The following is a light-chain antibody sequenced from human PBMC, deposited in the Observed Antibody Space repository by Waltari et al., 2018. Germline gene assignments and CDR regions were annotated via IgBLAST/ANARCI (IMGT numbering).Light chain of an antibody. J-gene: IGKJ1*01. CDR2: AAS. V-gene: IGKV3-15*01. CDR3: QQCNDWPRT. CDR1: QSVRRN. Sequence: EVVMTQSPATLSVSPGESVTLSCRASQSVRRNVVWYQQRPGRAPRHLIYAASTRATDTPARFSGSGAGMECSHTISSLQSEDFAVYYCQQCNDWPRTFGQGTRVEIK.